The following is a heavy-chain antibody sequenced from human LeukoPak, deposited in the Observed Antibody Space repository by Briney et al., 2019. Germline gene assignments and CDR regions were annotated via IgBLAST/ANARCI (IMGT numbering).Heavy chain of an antibody. Sequence: SETLSLTCTVSGYSISSGYYWGWILQPPGKGLEWIVSIYHSGSTYYNPSLKSRVTISVDTSKNQSSLKLSSVTAADTAVYYCARVDTAMARNDYWGQGTLVTVSS. CDR1: GYSISSGYY. J-gene: IGHJ4*02. CDR3: ARVDTAMARNDY. D-gene: IGHD5-18*01. CDR2: IYHSGST. V-gene: IGHV4-38-2*02.